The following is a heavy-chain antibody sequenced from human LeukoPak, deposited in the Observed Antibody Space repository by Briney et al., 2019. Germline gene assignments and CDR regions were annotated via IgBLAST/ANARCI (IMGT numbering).Heavy chain of an antibody. D-gene: IGHD1-26*01. CDR2: ISGSGGST. CDR1: GFTFNTYG. CDR3: AKGRRSGSYFSDFDY. Sequence: GRSLRLSCAAAGFTFNTYGMHWLRQAPGKGLEWVSAISGSGGSTYYADSVKGRFTISRDNSKNTLYLQMNSLRAEDTAVYYCAKGRRSGSYFSDFDYWGQGTLVTVSS. V-gene: IGHV3-23*01. J-gene: IGHJ4*02.